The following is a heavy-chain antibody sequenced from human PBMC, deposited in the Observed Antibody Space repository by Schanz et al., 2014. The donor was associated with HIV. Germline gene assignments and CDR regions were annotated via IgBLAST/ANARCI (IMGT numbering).Heavy chain of an antibody. CDR2: IIPKHGTS. J-gene: IGHJ4*02. Sequence: QVQLVQSGAEVKKPGSSVEVSCKASGDTFSTAAFSWVRQVPGQGLEWMGGIIPKHGTSTSAQRFKGRVAIAAETSTSTIYLEWSSLRSEDTAVYYCARVVYDTQTGSYNGGWYYFDNWGLGTLVTVSS. CDR3: ARVVYDTQTGSYNGGWYYFDN. D-gene: IGHD3-9*01. CDR1: GDTFSTAA. V-gene: IGHV1-69*06.